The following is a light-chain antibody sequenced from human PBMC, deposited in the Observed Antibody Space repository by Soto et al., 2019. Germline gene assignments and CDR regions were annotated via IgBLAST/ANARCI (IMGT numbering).Light chain of an antibody. Sequence: EIVMTQSPATLSVSPGERATLSCRASQSVSSNLAWYQQKPGQAPRLLIYGASARATDIPARFSGSGSGTEFTLTISSLQSEDFAVYYCQQYGNPPLMYTFGQGTKLEIK. CDR3: QQYGNPPLMYT. V-gene: IGKV3-15*01. CDR1: QSVSSN. J-gene: IGKJ2*01. CDR2: GAS.